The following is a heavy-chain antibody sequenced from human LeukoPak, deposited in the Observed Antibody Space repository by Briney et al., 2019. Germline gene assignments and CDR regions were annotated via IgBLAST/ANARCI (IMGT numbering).Heavy chain of an antibody. J-gene: IGHJ5*02. V-gene: IGHV3-48*03. Sequence: PGGSLRLSCAASGFTFSTYEINWVRQAPGKGLEWISYISGSADTAYYADSVKGRFTISRDNAKSSLYLQMNSLRAEDTAVYYCARDLNYYGSGANWFDPWGQGTLVSVSS. CDR1: GFTFSTYE. CDR2: ISGSADTA. CDR3: ARDLNYYGSGANWFDP. D-gene: IGHD3-10*01.